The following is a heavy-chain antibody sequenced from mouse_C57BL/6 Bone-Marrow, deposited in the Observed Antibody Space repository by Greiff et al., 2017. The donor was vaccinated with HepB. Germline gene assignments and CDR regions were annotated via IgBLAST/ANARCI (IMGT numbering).Heavy chain of an antibody. V-gene: IGHV14-4*01. J-gene: IGHJ2*01. CDR3: TTNEGVFFDY. CDR1: GFNIKDDY. CDR2: LDPENGDT. Sequence: VHVKQSGAELVRPGASVKLSCTASGFNIKDDYMHWVKQRPEQGPEWIGWLDPENGDTEYASKFQGKATITADTSSNTAYRQLRSLTSEDTSVYYCTTNEGVFFDYWGQGATLTVSS.